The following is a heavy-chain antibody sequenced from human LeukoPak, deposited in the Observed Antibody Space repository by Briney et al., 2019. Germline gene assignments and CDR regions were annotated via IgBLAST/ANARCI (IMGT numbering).Heavy chain of an antibody. Sequence: PGGALRLSCTASGFTFSTYPMYWVRQAPGKGLEWVAVISYDGSNKYYADSVKGRFTISRDNSKNTLYLQMSSLRAEDTAVYYCAKDKYYDSSGPFDYWGQGTLVTVSS. J-gene: IGHJ4*02. CDR3: AKDKYYDSSGPFDY. CDR1: GFTFSTYP. D-gene: IGHD3-22*01. CDR2: ISYDGSNK. V-gene: IGHV3-30*18.